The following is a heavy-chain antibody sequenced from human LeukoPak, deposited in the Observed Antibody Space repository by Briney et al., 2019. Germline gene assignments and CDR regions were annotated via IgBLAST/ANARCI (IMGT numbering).Heavy chain of an antibody. CDR3: ARVEYGDHIAQIDY. V-gene: IGHV3-74*01. D-gene: IGHD4-17*01. Sequence: GSLRLSCAASGFTFSSYWMHWVRQAPGKGLVWVSRINSDGSSTSYADSVKGRFTISRDNAKNSLYLQMNSLRAEDTAVYYCARVEYGDHIAQIDYWGQGTLVTVSS. CDR2: INSDGSST. J-gene: IGHJ4*02. CDR1: GFTFSSYW.